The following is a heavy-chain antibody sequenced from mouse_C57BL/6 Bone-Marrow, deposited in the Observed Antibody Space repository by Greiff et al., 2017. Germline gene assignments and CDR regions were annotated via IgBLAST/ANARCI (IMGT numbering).Heavy chain of an antibody. CDR1: GFTFSNYW. CDR3: TVYYYGSTWYFDV. D-gene: IGHD1-1*01. Sequence: DVKLVESGGGLVQPGGSMKLSCVASGFTFSNYWMNWVRQSPEKGLEWVAQIRLKSDNYATHYAESVKGRFTISRDDSKSSVYLQMNNLRAEDTGIYSCTVYYYGSTWYFDVWGTGTTVTVSS. CDR2: IRLKSDNYAT. V-gene: IGHV6-3*01. J-gene: IGHJ1*03.